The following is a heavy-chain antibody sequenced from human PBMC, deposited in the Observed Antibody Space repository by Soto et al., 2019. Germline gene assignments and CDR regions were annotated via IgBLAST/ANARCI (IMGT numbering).Heavy chain of an antibody. J-gene: IGHJ5*02. Sequence: QVQLQESGPGLVKPSQTLSLTCTVSGGSISSGDYYWSWIRQPPGKGLEGIGYIYYSGSTYYNPSLKSRVNISVGTSKNQFSLKLSSVTAADTAVYYCARARITMVRGVIINSWFDPWGQGTLVTVSS. CDR3: ARARITMVRGVIINSWFDP. V-gene: IGHV4-30-4*01. CDR2: IYYSGST. D-gene: IGHD3-10*01. CDR1: GGSISSGDYY.